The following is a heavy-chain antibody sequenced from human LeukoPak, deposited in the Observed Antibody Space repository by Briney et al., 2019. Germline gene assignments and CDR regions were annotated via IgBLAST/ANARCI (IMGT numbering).Heavy chain of an antibody. V-gene: IGHV3-33*01. CDR1: GFTFSSYV. CDR3: ARDYNWNSFDY. D-gene: IGHD1-20*01. Sequence: GRSLRLSCAASGFTFSSYVMHWVRQAPGKGLEAVAVIWYDGSNKYYADSVKGRFTISRDNSKDTLYLQINSLRAEDTAVYYCARDYNWNSFDYWGQGTLVTVSS. J-gene: IGHJ4*02. CDR2: IWYDGSNK.